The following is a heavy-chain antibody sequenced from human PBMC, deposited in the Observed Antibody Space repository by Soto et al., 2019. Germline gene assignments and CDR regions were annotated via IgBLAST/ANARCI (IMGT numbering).Heavy chain of an antibody. J-gene: IGHJ4*02. Sequence: GGSLRLSCVASGLIFSGHSFSWVRQAPGKGLEWVSSISIVPNSMYYADSVKGRFTISRDNAKNTMYLEMDSLRVEDTAVYLCARELQSSTEGHWGKGTLVTVSS. CDR3: ARELQSSTEGH. CDR2: ISIVPNSM. D-gene: IGHD6-6*01. CDR1: GLIFSGHS. V-gene: IGHV3-21*06.